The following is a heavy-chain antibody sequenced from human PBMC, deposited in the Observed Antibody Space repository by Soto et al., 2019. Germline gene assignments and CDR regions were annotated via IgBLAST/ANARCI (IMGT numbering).Heavy chain of an antibody. D-gene: IGHD6-25*01. J-gene: IGHJ6*02. CDR3: ARDMTWAGRLAPAL. CDR2: INPNSGGT. V-gene: IGHV1-2*02. CDR1: GYTFTGYY. Sequence: ASVKVSCKASGYTFTGYYMHWVRQAPGQGLEWMGWINPNSGGTNYAQKFQGRVTMTTDTSTSTAYMELRSLRSDDTAVYYCARDMTWAGRLAPALWGQGTTVTVSS.